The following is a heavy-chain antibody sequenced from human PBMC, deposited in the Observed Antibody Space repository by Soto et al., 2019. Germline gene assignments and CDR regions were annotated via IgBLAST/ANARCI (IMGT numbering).Heavy chain of an antibody. CDR1: GGTFSSYA. J-gene: IGHJ6*02. CDR3: ARGRDGGPTYYYYGMDV. D-gene: IGHD3-10*01. Sequence: ASVKVSCKASGGTFSSYAISWVRQAPGQGLEWMGGIIPIFGTANYAQKFQGRVTITADESTSTAYMELSSLRSEDTAVYYCARGRDGGPTYYYYGMDVWGQGTTVTVSS. V-gene: IGHV1-69*13. CDR2: IIPIFGTA.